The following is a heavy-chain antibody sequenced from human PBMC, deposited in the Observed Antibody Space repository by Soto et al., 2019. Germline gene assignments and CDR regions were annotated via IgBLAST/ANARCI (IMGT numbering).Heavy chain of an antibody. J-gene: IGHJ4*02. CDR1: GGSISSSNW. CDR3: ARRWGEGRVDY. D-gene: IGHD3-10*01. Sequence: QVQLQESGPGLVKPSGTLSLTCAVSGGSISSSNWWSWVRQPPGKGLEWIGEIYHSGNTNYNPSLKSRVTMAVDKSRNRFSLRLSSVTAADTAVYYCARRWGEGRVDYWGQATLVTLSS. V-gene: IGHV4-4*02. CDR2: IYHSGNT.